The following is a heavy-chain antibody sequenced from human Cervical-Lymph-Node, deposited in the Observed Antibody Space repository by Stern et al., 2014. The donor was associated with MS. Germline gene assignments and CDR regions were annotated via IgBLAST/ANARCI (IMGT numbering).Heavy chain of an antibody. V-gene: IGHV1-69*01. Sequence: QVQLVQSGAEVKKPGSSVKVSCKASGGTFSRYAISWVRQAPGQGLEWMGGIIPIFGTATYAHRFQGRVTFTADDSTSTAYMELNSLRSADTAVYYCATGSRSSGWSYNWFDPWGQGTLVTVSS. D-gene: IGHD6-19*01. CDR1: GGTFSRYA. CDR2: IIPIFGTA. J-gene: IGHJ5*02. CDR3: ATGSRSSGWSYNWFDP.